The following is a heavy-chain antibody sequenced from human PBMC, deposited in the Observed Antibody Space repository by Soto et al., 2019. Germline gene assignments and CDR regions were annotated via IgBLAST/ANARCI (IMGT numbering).Heavy chain of an antibody. Sequence: QVQLVQSGAEVTKPGSSVKVSCKASGGIFSSYAISWLRQAPGQGLEWMGAVIPILGQAYYAQNFQDRVTITADESTRTAYMDLISLRSDDTAVYFCARIGAVGAPPGADFWGQGTLVTVSS. D-gene: IGHD1-26*01. J-gene: IGHJ4*02. CDR3: ARIGAVGAPPGADF. CDR2: VIPILGQA. CDR1: GGIFSSYA. V-gene: IGHV1-69*01.